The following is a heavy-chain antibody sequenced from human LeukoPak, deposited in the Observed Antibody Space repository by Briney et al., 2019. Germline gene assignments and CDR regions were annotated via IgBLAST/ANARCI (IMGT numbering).Heavy chain of an antibody. CDR3: ASQRVETPYYYYGIDV. CDR1: GGSISSSSYY. CDR2: IYYSGST. D-gene: IGHD2-15*01. Sequence: SETLSLTCTVSGGSISSSSYYWGWIRQPPGKGLEWIGSIYYSGSTYYNPSLKSRVTISVDTSKNQFSLKLSSVTAADTAVYYCASQRVETPYYYYGIDVWGQGTTVTVSS. J-gene: IGHJ6*02. V-gene: IGHV4-39*01.